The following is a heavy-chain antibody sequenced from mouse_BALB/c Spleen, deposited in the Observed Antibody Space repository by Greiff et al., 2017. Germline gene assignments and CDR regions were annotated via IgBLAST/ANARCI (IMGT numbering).Heavy chain of an antibody. Sequence: QVQLQQSGAELAKPGASVKMSCKASGYTFTSYWMHWVKQRPGQGLEWIGYINPSTGYTEYNQKFKDKATLTADKSSSTAYMQLSSLTSEDSAVYYCARKGAIYYGSSYGGFAYWGQGTLVTVSA. J-gene: IGHJ3*01. CDR1: GYTFTSYW. CDR3: ARKGAIYYGSSYGGFAY. CDR2: INPSTGYT. D-gene: IGHD1-1*01. V-gene: IGHV1-7*01.